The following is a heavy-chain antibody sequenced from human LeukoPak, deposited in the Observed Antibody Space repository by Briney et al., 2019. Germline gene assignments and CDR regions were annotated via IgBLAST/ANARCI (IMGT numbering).Heavy chain of an antibody. CDR2: INPNSGGT. CDR3: ARELHDASSPHGY. J-gene: IGHJ4*02. Sequence: ASVTVSCKASGYTFTGYYMHWVRQAPRQGLEWMGWINPNSGGTNYAQRFQGRGTLTRDMSINTAYMELSSLRSDDTAVYYCARELHDASSPHGYWGQGTLVTVSS. V-gene: IGHV1-2*02. D-gene: IGHD2-2*01. CDR1: GYTFTGYY.